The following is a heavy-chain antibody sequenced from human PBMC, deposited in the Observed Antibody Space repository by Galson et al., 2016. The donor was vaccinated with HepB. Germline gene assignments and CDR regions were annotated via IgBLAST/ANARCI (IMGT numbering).Heavy chain of an antibody. CDR2: IIPSSGTP. CDR3: ARDLGYSDDLGDS. CDR1: GGIFSSHA. Sequence: SVKVSCKAAGGIFSSHAISWVRQAPGQGLEWMGGIIPSSGTPTYAQKFQGRVTITADESTSTVSMELSSLKSEDTAVYYCARDLGYSDDLGDSWGQGTLVTVSS. V-gene: IGHV1-69*13. D-gene: IGHD5-12*01. J-gene: IGHJ4*02.